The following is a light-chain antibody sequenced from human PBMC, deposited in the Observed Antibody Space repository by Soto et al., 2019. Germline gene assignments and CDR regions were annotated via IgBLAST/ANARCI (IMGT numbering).Light chain of an antibody. CDR3: QQDGRSPRT. CDR2: GAS. V-gene: IGKV3-20*01. J-gene: IGKJ1*01. Sequence: EIVLTQSPGTLSLSPGERATLSCRASQSVSSSYLAWYQQKPGQAPRLLIYGASSWATAISHRFSGSGSGTVLSLTTTRLEHEDFEVYYRQQDGRSPRTFSQGTKAAIK. CDR1: QSVSSSY.